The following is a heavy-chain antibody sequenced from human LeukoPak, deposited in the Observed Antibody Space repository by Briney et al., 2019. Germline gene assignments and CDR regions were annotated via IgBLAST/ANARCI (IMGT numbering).Heavy chain of an antibody. CDR3: ALVAGIDEWYFDY. Sequence: ASVKVSCKASGYTFTSYAMHWVRQAPGQRLEWMGWINAGNGNTKYSQKFQGRVTITRDTSASTAYMELSSLRSEDTAVYYCALVAGIDEWYFDYWGQGTLVTVSS. J-gene: IGHJ4*02. CDR1: GYTFTSYA. D-gene: IGHD6-19*01. CDR2: INAGNGNT. V-gene: IGHV1-3*01.